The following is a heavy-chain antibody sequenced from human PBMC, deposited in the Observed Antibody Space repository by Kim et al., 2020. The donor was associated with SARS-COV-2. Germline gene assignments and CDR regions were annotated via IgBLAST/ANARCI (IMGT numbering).Heavy chain of an antibody. CDR3: AKGEPDWTLNSYFDY. CDR2: ISWNSGSI. V-gene: IGHV3-9*01. D-gene: IGHD3-9*01. J-gene: IGHJ4*02. Sequence: GGSLRLSCAASGFTFDDYAMHWVRQAPGKGLEWVSGISWNSGSIGYADSVKGRFTISRDNAKNSLYLQMNSLRAEDTALYYCAKGEPDWTLNSYFDYWGQRTLVTVSS. CDR1: GFTFDDYA.